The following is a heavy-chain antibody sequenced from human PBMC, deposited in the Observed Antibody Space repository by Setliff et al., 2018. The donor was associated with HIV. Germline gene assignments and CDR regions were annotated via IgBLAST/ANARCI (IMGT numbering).Heavy chain of an antibody. CDR2: IYYSGST. D-gene: IGHD6-6*01. J-gene: IGHJ4*02. CDR1: GGSISSGGYY. CDR3: AGGPAGRLVFLSY. V-gene: IGHV4-61*08. Sequence: SETLSLTCTVSGGSISSGGYYWSWIRQQPGKGLEWIGYIYYSGSTNYNPSLKSRVTISVDTSKNQFSLTLNSVTAADTAVYYCAGGPAGRLVFLSYWGQGTLVTVSS.